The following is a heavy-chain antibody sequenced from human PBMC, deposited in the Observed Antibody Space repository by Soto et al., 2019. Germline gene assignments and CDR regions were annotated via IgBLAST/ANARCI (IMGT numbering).Heavy chain of an antibody. V-gene: IGHV4-4*02. CDR3: ARHVGVPGTRGFDY. CDR2: VVHWGTS. J-gene: IGHJ4*02. CDR1: GASITDNNW. Sequence: QVQLQESGPGLVKPSETLSLTCAVSGASITDNNWWSWVRQSPGKGLEWIGEVVHWGTSNYNPSLGSRVTVSMDRSKIQVSLTLISVTAADSAVYYCARHVGVPGTRGFDYWGQGILVTVSS. D-gene: IGHD6-19*01.